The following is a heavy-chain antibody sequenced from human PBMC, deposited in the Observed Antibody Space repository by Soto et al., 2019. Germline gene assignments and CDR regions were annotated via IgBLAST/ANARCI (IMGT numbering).Heavy chain of an antibody. CDR1: GYSFTSYW. Sequence: KVSCKGYGYSFTSYWISWVRQMPGKGLEWMGRIDPSDSYTNYSPSFQGHVTISADKSISTAYLQWSSLKASDTAMYYCARLVLDPAAGTGNYYYYYGMDVWGQGTTVTVSS. D-gene: IGHD6-13*01. V-gene: IGHV5-10-1*01. J-gene: IGHJ6*02. CDR2: IDPSDSYT. CDR3: ARLVLDPAAGTGNYYYYYGMDV.